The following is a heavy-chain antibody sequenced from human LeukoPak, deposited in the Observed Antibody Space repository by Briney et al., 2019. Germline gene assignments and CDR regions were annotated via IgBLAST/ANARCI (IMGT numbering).Heavy chain of an antibody. J-gene: IGHJ5*02. CDR2: FDPEEGET. D-gene: IGHD3-10*01. CDR1: GYTLTEIS. Sequence: ASVKVSCKVSGYTLTEISMHWVRQAPGKGLEWMGGFDPEEGETIYAQKFQGRVTMTEDTSTDTAYMELSSLRSEDTAVLYCVSDPITMIRGVIIEGFDPWGQGTLVTVSS. CDR3: VSDPITMIRGVIIEGFDP. V-gene: IGHV1-24*01.